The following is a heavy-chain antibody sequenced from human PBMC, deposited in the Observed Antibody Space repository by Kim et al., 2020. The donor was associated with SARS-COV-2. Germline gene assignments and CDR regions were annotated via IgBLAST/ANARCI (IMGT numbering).Heavy chain of an antibody. D-gene: IGHD3-9*01. V-gene: IGHV3-33*05. CDR1: GFMFSSYG. CDR2: ISYEGSKT. J-gene: IGHJ6*02. CDR3: AREGAERYFDWSNYYGMDV. Sequence: GGSLRLSCAASGFMFSSYGMHWVRQAPGKGLEWVGVISYEGSKTYYGDSLKGRFTISRDNSKNTVYLQMSSLRAEDTAVYYCAREGAERYFDWSNYYGMDVWGQGTTVTVSS.